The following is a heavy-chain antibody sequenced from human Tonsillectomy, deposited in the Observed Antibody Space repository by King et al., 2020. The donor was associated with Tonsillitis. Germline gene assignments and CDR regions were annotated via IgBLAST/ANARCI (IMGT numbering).Heavy chain of an antibody. CDR1: GFTFSSYG. CDR3: GGMVYSGDY. D-gene: IGHD2-8*01. Sequence: DQLVQSGGGVVQPGGSLRLSCAASGFTFSSYGMHWVRQAPGKGLEWVAFIRSDGSSKHYADSVKGRFTISRDNSNNTLYLQMNSLRAEDTAVYYCGGMVYSGDYWGQGTLVTVSS. V-gene: IGHV3-30*02. J-gene: IGHJ4*02. CDR2: IRSDGSSK.